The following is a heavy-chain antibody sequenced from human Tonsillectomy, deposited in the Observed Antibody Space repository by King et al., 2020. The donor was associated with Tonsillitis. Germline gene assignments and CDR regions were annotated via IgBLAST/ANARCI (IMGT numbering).Heavy chain of an antibody. J-gene: IGHJ5*02. V-gene: IGHV4-61*02. CDR2: ISTAGTT. CDR3: AGGSVRAADCTSDICYISSWFDP. CDR1: GGSIRSGSYF. Sequence: VQLQESGPGLLKPSQTLDLTCSVSGGSIRSGSYFWRWIRQPAGKALEWIGHISTAGTTVYNPSLRSRVTMSLDTSRNRFSLRLNSVAAADTATYFCAGGSVRAADCTSDICYISSWFDPWGQGTLVIVSS. D-gene: IGHD2-2*02.